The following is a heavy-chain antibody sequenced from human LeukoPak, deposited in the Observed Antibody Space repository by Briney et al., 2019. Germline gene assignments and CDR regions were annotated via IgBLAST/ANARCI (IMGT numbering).Heavy chain of an antibody. D-gene: IGHD3-9*01. Sequence: ASVKVSCKASGYTFTSYDINWVRQATGQGLEWMGWMNPNSGNTGYAQKFQGRVTMTRNTSISTAYMELRSLRSDDTAVYYCARDRARYYDILTGYSPPEFDYWGQGTLVTVSS. CDR1: GYTFTSYD. J-gene: IGHJ4*02. CDR3: ARDRARYYDILTGYSPPEFDY. V-gene: IGHV1-8*01. CDR2: MNPNSGNT.